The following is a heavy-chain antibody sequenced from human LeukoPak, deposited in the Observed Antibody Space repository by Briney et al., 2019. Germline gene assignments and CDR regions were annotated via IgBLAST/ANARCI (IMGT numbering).Heavy chain of an antibody. CDR1: GFTFSSYW. CDR2: IKQDGSEK. CDR3: AREIAAAAPEYYYYYYGMDV. J-gene: IGHJ6*02. V-gene: IGHV3-7*01. D-gene: IGHD6-13*01. Sequence: GGSLRLSCAASGFTFSSYWMSWVRQAPGKGLEWVANIKQDGSEKYYVDSVKGRFTISRDNAKNSLYLQMNSLRAEDTAVYYCAREIAAAAPEYYYYYYGMDVWGQGTTVTVSS.